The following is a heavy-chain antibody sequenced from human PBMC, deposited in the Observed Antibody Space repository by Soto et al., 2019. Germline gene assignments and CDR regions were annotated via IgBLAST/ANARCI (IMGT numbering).Heavy chain of an antibody. CDR2: INPSGGST. J-gene: IGHJ6*02. V-gene: IGHV1-46*03. CDR1: GYTFTSYY. Sequence: ASVKGSCKASGYTFTSYYMHWVRQAPGQGLEWMGIINPSGGSTSYAQKFQGRVTMTRDTSTSTVYMELSSLRSEDTAVYYCASNQNYYRSGSPPYYYYGIDVWGQGTTVTVSS. CDR3: ASNQNYYRSGSPPYYYYGIDV. D-gene: IGHD3-10*01.